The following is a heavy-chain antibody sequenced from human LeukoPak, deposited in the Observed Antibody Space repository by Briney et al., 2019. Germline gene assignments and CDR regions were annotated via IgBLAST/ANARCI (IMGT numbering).Heavy chain of an antibody. CDR1: GFTVSGNY. V-gene: IGHV4-34*01. J-gene: IGHJ4*02. CDR2: INHSGST. D-gene: IGHD6-19*01. Sequence: GSLRLSCAASGFTVSGNYMSWVRQAPGKGLEWIGEINHSGSTNYNPSLKSRVTISVDTSKNQFSLKLSSVTAADTAVYYCARGVTQWLVPNWGQGTLVTVSS. CDR3: ARGVTQWLVPN.